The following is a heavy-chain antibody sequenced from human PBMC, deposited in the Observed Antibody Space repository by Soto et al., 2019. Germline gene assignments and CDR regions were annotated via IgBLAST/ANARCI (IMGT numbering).Heavy chain of an antibody. CDR1: GGSISSGDYY. V-gene: IGHV4-30-4*01. D-gene: IGHD3-22*01. Sequence: TLETLSHTCTVSGGSISSGDYYWTWTRQPPGKGLEWIGYIYYSGSTHYNPSLKSRLTISLDTSKNQFSLKLSSVTAADTAVYYCARVEGYYDSSGYNWFDPWGQGTLVTVSS. CDR3: ARVEGYYDSSGYNWFDP. J-gene: IGHJ5*02. CDR2: IYYSGST.